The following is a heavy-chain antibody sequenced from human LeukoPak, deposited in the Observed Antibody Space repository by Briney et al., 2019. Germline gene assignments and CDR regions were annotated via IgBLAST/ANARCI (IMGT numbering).Heavy chain of an antibody. CDR2: INQDGSEK. V-gene: IGHV3-7*03. J-gene: IGHJ2*01. D-gene: IGHD2-15*01. Sequence: GGSLRLSCAASGFTFSSHWMSWVRQAPGKGLEWVANINQDGSEKYYVDPVKGRFTISRDNSKNMLYLQMNSLRAEDTAIYYCAREGYCSGGSCSDWYFDLWGRGTLVTVSS. CDR1: GFTFSSHW. CDR3: AREGYCSGGSCSDWYFDL.